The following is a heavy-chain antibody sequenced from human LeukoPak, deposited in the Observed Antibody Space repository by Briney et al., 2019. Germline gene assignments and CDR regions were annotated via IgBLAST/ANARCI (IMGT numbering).Heavy chain of an antibody. V-gene: IGHV1-3*01. J-gene: IGHJ4*02. CDR1: GYTFTSYA. Sequence: ASVKVSCKASGYTFTSYAMHWVRQAPGQRLEWMGWINAGNGNTKYSQTFQGRVTITRDTSASTAYMELSSLRSEDTAVYYCARVSRLDCSSTSCSYFDYWGQGTLVTVSS. CDR2: INAGNGNT. CDR3: ARVSRLDCSSTSCSYFDY. D-gene: IGHD2-2*01.